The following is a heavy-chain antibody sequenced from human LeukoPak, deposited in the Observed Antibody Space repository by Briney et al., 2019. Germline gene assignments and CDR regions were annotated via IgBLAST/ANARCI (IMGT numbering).Heavy chain of an antibody. D-gene: IGHD5-24*01. Sequence: SETLSLTCTVSGYSISSGYYWGWIRQPPGKGLEWIRSIYHSGSTYYNPSLKSRVTISVDTSKNQFSLKLSSVTAADTAVYYCARGDGYNLDWYFDLWGRGTLVTVSS. CDR1: GYSISSGYY. J-gene: IGHJ2*01. V-gene: IGHV4-38-2*02. CDR3: ARGDGYNLDWYFDL. CDR2: IYHSGST.